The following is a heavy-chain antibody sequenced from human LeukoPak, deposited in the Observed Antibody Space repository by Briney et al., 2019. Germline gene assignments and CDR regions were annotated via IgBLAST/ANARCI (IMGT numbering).Heavy chain of an antibody. V-gene: IGHV1-18*01. CDR1: GYTFTSYG. CDR3: ARVGTTVTSYYYYYMDV. D-gene: IGHD4-11*01. J-gene: IGHJ6*03. CDR2: ISAYNGNT. Sequence: ASVKVSCKASGYTFTSYGISWVRQAPGQGLEWMGWISAYNGNTNYAQKLQGRVTMTTDTSTSTAYMELRSLRSDDTAVYYCARVGTTVTSYYYYYMDVWGKGTTVTVSS.